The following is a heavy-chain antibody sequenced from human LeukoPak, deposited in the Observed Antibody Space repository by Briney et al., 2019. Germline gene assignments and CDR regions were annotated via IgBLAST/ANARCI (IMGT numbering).Heavy chain of an antibody. CDR3: ATSSHSGSYRAH. CDR1: GGSVSSGSYY. D-gene: IGHD3-10*01. CDR2: IYYSGST. J-gene: IGHJ4*02. V-gene: IGHV4-61*01. Sequence: SETLSLTCTVSGGSVSSGSYYWSWIRQPPGKGLEWIGYIYYSGSTNYNPSLKSRVTISTDTSKNQFSLKLSSVTATDTAVYYCATSSHSGSYRAHWGQGTLVTVSS.